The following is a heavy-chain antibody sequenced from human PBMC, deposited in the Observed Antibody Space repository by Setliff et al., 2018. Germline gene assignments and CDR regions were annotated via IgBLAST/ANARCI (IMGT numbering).Heavy chain of an antibody. CDR3: ARWRVRDSGYYPRLSYMDV. CDR2: INDRGST. Sequence: PSETLSLTCAVYGGSFSGYFWSWIRQSPGRGLEWLGEINDRGSTHYNPSLKSRVTISVDTAKNQFSLKLSSVTAADTAVYYCARWRVRDSGYYPRLSYMDVWGKGTTVTVSS. CDR1: GGSFSGYF. V-gene: IGHV4-34*01. D-gene: IGHD3-22*01. J-gene: IGHJ6*03.